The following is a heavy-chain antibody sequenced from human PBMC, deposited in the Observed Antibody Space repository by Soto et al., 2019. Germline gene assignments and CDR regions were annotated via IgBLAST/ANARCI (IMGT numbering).Heavy chain of an antibody. D-gene: IGHD6-6*01. J-gene: IGHJ6*02. Sequence: GESLKISCKGSGYSFTSYWISWVRQMPGKGLEWMGRIDPSDSYTNYSPSFQGHVTISADKSISTAYLQWSSLKASDTAMYYCARNYSSSSQTSYYYYGMDVWGQGTTVTVSS. CDR3: ARNYSSSSQTSYYYYGMDV. CDR1: GYSFTSYW. V-gene: IGHV5-10-1*01. CDR2: IDPSDSYT.